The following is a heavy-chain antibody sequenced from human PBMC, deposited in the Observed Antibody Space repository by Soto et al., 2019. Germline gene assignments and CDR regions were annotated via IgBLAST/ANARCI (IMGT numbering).Heavy chain of an antibody. Sequence: PSETLSLTCAVYGGSFSGYYWSWIRQPPGKGLEWIGEINHSGSTNYNPSLKSRVTISVDTSKNQFSLKLSSVTAADTAVYYCASNIAAADYGMDVWGQGTKVTVYS. CDR3: ASNIAAADYGMDV. CDR2: INHSGST. V-gene: IGHV4-34*01. D-gene: IGHD6-13*01. J-gene: IGHJ6*02. CDR1: GGSFSGYY.